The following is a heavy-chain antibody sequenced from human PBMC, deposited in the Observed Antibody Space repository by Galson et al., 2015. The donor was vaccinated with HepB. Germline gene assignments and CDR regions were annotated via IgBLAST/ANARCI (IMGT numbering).Heavy chain of an antibody. D-gene: IGHD5-18*01. CDR1: GFTLSSYW. CDR3: ARGSRCSYGQVDY. V-gene: IGHV3-74*01. CDR2: INSDGSST. J-gene: IGHJ4*02. Sequence: SLRLSCAASGFTLSSYWIHWVRQAPGKGLVWVSRINSDGSSTSYADSVKGRFTISRDNAKNTLYLQMNSLRAEDTAVYYCARGSRCSYGQVDYWGQGTLVTVSS.